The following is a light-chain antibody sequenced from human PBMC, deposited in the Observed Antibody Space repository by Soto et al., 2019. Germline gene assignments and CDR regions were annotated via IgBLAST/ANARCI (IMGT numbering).Light chain of an antibody. CDR1: QSISSW. CDR2: KAS. J-gene: IGKJ5*01. V-gene: IGKV1-5*03. Sequence: DIQMTQSPSTLSASLVDIVAITCRASQSISSWLAWYQQKPGKAPKLLIYKASSLESGVPSRFSGSGSGTEFTLTISSLQPDDFATYYCQQYTTFGQGTRLEIK. CDR3: QQYTT.